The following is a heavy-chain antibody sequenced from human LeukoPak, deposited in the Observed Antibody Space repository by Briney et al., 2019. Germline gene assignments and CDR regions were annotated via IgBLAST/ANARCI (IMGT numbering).Heavy chain of an antibody. Sequence: SETLSLTCTVSGGSISSSSYYWGWIRQPPGKGLEWIGSIYYSGSTYYNPSLKSRVTISVDTSKNQLSLKLSSVTAADTAVYYCARLAGYYYGSGSSIDYWGQGTLVTVSS. J-gene: IGHJ4*02. CDR1: GGSISSSSYY. V-gene: IGHV4-39*01. CDR2: IYYSGST. CDR3: ARLAGYYYGSGSSIDY. D-gene: IGHD3-10*01.